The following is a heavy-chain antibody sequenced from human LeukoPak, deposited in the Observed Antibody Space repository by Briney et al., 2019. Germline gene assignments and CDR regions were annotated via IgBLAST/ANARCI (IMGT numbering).Heavy chain of an antibody. D-gene: IGHD3-10*01. V-gene: IGHV3-23*01. CDR1: GFTFSSYA. CDR2: ISGSGGDT. Sequence: GRSLRLSCAASGFTFSSYAMSWVRQAPGKGLEWVSAISGSGGDTYYADSVKGRFTISRDNSKNTLYLQMNSLRAEDTAVYYCAKDRVVRGVMGAGGYWGQGTLVTVSS. CDR3: AKDRVVRGVMGAGGY. J-gene: IGHJ4*02.